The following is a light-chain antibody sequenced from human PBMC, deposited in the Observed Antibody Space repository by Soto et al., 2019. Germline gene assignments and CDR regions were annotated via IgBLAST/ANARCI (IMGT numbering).Light chain of an antibody. CDR2: KAS. J-gene: IGKJ5*01. CDR1: QTISSW. Sequence: DIQMTQSPSTLSGSVGDRVTITCRASQTISSWLAWYQQKPGKAPKLLIYKASTLKSGVPSRFSGSGSGTEFTLTISSLQPDDFATYYCQQFNNYRLTFGQGTRLEIK. V-gene: IGKV1-5*03. CDR3: QQFNNYRLT.